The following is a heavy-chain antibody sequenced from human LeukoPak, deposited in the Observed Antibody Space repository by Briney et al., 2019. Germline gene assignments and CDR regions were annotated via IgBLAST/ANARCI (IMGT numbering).Heavy chain of an antibody. Sequence: SETLSLTCAAYGGSFSGYYWSWIRQPPGKGLEWIGEINHSGSTNYNPSLKSRVTISVDTSKNQFSLKLSSVTAADTAVYYCARVLYSSGWYEYYFDYWGQGTLVTVSS. CDR3: ARVLYSSGWYEYYFDY. V-gene: IGHV4-34*01. CDR2: INHSGST. J-gene: IGHJ4*02. CDR1: GGSFSGYY. D-gene: IGHD6-19*01.